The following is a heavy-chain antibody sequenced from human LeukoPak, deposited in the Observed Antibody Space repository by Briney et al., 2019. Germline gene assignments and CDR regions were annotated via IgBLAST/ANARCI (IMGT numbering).Heavy chain of an antibody. J-gene: IGHJ6*02. V-gene: IGHV3-23*01. D-gene: IGHD2-15*01. CDR2: ISVTGGTT. CDR1: GFTFSSYA. CDR3: AKTPLLRISLPYVMDV. Sequence: GGSLRLSCAASGFTFSSYAMSWVRQAPGKGLEWVSAISVTGGTTYYADSVKGRFTISRDNSKNTLYLQMNSLRAEDTAVYFCAKTPLLRISLPYVMDVWGQGTTVTVSS.